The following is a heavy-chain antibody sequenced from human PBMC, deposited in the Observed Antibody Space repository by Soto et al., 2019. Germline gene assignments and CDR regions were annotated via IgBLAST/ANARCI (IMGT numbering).Heavy chain of an antibody. Sequence: ASVKVSCKASGYTFTSYGISWVRQAPGQGLEWMGWISAYNGNTNYAQKLQGRVTMTTDTSTSTAYMELRSLRSDDTAVYYCARDSHYGDYEDWFDPWGQGTLVTVSS. J-gene: IGHJ5*02. CDR1: GYTFTSYG. D-gene: IGHD4-17*01. V-gene: IGHV1-18*04. CDR2: ISAYNGNT. CDR3: ARDSHYGDYEDWFDP.